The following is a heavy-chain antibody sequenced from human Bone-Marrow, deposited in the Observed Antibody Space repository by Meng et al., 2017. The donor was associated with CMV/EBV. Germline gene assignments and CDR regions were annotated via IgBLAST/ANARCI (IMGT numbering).Heavy chain of an antibody. CDR2: IYSGGST. CDR3: ARSGKGVPAAIPWFDP. Sequence: GESLKISCAASGFTVSSNYMSWVRQAPGKGLEWVSVIYSGGSTYYADSVKGRSTISRDNSKNTLYLQMNSLRAEDTAVYYCARSGKGVPAAIPWFDPWGHGARVTGSS. J-gene: IGHJ5*02. D-gene: IGHD2-2*02. V-gene: IGHV3-53*01. CDR1: GFTVSSNY.